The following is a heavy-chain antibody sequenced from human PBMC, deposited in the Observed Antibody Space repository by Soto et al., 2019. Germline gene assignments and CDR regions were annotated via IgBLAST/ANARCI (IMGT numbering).Heavy chain of an antibody. J-gene: IGHJ4*02. CDR3: AIYCSSTSCYARPTDY. CDR1: GFTFSDYY. D-gene: IGHD2-2*01. Sequence: PGGSLRLSCAASGFTFSDYYMSWIRQAPGKGLEWVSYISSSGSTIYYADSVKGRFTISRDNAKNSLYLQMNSLRAEDTAVYYCAIYCSSTSCYARPTDYWGQGTLVTVSS. CDR2: ISSSGSTI. V-gene: IGHV3-11*01.